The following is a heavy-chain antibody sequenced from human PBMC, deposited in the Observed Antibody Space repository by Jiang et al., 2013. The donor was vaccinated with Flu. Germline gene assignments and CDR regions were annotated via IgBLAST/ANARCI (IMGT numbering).Heavy chain of an antibody. CDR2: ISGSGGST. J-gene: IGHJ3*02. D-gene: IGHD6-19*01. V-gene: IGHV3-23*01. CDR1: GLTFSSYA. Sequence: QLLESGGGLVQPGGSLRLSCAASGLTFSSYAMSWVRQAPGKGLEWVSAISGSGGSTYYADSVKGRFTISRDNSKNTLYLQMNSLRAEDTAVYYCAKLVAVAHAFDIWGQGTMVTVSS. CDR3: AKLVAVAHAFDI.